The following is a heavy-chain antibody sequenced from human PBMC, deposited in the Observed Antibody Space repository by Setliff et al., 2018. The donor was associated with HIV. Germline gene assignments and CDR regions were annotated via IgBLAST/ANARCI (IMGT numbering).Heavy chain of an antibody. CDR1: GYTFTSYW. CDR2: IYPGDSDT. CDR3: ARHLRETYYYGSGSPGVAFDI. Sequence: GESLKISCKVSGYTFTSYWIAWVRQMPGKGLEWMGLIYPGDSDTRYSPSFQGQVTISADKSITTAYLQWSSLRASDTAMYYCARHLRETYYYGSGSPGVAFDIWGQGTMVTVSS. J-gene: IGHJ3*02. V-gene: IGHV5-51*01. D-gene: IGHD3-10*01.